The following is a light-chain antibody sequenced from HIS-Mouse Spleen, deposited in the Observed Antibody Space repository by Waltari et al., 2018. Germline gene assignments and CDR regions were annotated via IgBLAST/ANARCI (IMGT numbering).Light chain of an antibody. J-gene: IGKJ4*01. Sequence: IVMTQSTATLSVSPGARATLAFRASQSINSNLDWYQKKPYQAPRLLTYGASTRATGLPARFSGGGSGKEFTLTISSLQSEDFAVYYCQQYNNWLTFGGGTKVEIK. V-gene: IGKV3-15*01. CDR3: QQYNNWLT. CDR2: GAS. CDR1: QSINSN.